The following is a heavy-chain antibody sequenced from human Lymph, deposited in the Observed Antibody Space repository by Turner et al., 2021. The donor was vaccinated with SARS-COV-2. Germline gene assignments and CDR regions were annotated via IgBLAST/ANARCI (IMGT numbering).Heavy chain of an antibody. D-gene: IGHD3-10*01. Sequence: QVQLVESGGGVVQPGRSLRPPCAASGFTFSSYAMHWVRQAPGKGLEWVAVISFDGNNKYYTDSVKGRFTISRDNSENTLYLQLNSLRPEDTAVYYCARGDYYGSGTYPGKTFDYWGQGTLVTVSS. CDR1: GFTFSSYA. V-gene: IGHV3-30-3*01. CDR2: ISFDGNNK. CDR3: ARGDYYGSGTYPGKTFDY. J-gene: IGHJ4*02.